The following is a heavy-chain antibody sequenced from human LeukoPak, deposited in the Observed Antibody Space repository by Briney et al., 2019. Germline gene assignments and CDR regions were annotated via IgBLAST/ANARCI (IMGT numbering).Heavy chain of an antibody. CDR2: INPSSGTT. J-gene: IGHJ4*02. Sequence: ASVKVSCKTSGYSFIQYYMHWVRQAPGQGLEWMGIINPSSGTTTYAQKFQGRVTMTRDTSTRTVYMDLSSLRSDDTAVYYCAKASYYYDSSGYSRASDYWGQGTLVTVSS. D-gene: IGHD3-22*01. CDR1: GYSFIQYY. CDR3: AKASYYYDSSGYSRASDY. V-gene: IGHV1-46*01.